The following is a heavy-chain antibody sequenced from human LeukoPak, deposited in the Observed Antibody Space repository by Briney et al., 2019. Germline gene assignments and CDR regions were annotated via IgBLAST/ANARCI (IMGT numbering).Heavy chain of an antibody. CDR3: ARYGSGSYSFGMDV. D-gene: IGHD3-10*01. CDR1: GGSISSYY. CDR2: TYYSGST. V-gene: IGHV4-59*08. Sequence: SSETLSLTCTVSGGSISSYYWSWFRQPPGKGVEWIGYTYYSGSTNYNPSLKSRATISVDTSKNQFSLKLSSVTPADTAVYYCARYGSGSYSFGMDVWGQGTTVTVSS. J-gene: IGHJ6*02.